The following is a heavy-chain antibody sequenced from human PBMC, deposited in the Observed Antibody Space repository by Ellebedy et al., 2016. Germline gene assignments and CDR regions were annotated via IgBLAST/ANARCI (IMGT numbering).Heavy chain of an antibody. CDR2: ISASGDKT. CDR1: GLTFSNFF. Sequence: GGSLRLXXAASGLTFSNFFMTWVRQAPGKGLEWVSTISASGDKTDFADSVRGRFSISRDNSKDTLYLHMRSLRAEDTAVYYCRPGHYFDHWGQGTLVTVSS. CDR3: RPGHYFDH. V-gene: IGHV3-23*01. J-gene: IGHJ4*02.